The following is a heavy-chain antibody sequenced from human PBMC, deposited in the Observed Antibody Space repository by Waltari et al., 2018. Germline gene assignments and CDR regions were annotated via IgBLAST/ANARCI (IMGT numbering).Heavy chain of an antibody. CDR1: GGTFSSYA. V-gene: IGHV1-69*01. CDR3: ASPSAPYDYDSSALGVHYFDY. CDR2: IIPIFGTA. D-gene: IGHD3-22*01. Sequence: QVQLVPSGAEVKQPGSSVKVSCKSSGGTFSSYAISWVRHAHGPVLAWMGGIIPIFGTANYAQKFQGRVTITADESTSTAYMERSSLRAEDTAVYYCASPSAPYDYDSSALGVHYFDYWGQGTLVTVSA. J-gene: IGHJ4*02.